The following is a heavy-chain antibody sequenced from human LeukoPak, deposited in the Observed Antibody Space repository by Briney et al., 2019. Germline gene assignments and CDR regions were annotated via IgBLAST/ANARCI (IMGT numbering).Heavy chain of an antibody. J-gene: IGHJ2*01. Sequence: SETLSLTCAVYGGSFSGYYWSWIRQPPGKGLEWIGEINHSGSTNYNPSLKSRVTISVDTSKNQFSLKLSSVTAADTAVYYCARATEKPFDLWGRGTLVTVFS. V-gene: IGHV4-34*01. CDR3: ARATEKPFDL. CDR2: INHSGST. CDR1: GGSFSGYY.